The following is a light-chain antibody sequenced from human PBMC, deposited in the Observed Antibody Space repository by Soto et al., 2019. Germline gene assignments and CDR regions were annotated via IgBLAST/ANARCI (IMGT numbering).Light chain of an antibody. J-gene: IGLJ3*02. CDR1: SSDVGSYNV. CDR2: EVS. Sequence: QSVLTQPASVSGSPGQSITISCTGTSSDVGSYNVVSWFQQHPDKAPKLMIYEVSKRPSGVSNRFSGSKSGNTASLTISGLQADDEADYYCSSYAYGSTLGVFGGGTKLTVL. CDR3: SSYAYGSTLGV. V-gene: IGLV2-23*02.